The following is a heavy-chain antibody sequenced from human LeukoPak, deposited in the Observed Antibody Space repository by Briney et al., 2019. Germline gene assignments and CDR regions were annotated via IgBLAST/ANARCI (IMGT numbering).Heavy chain of an antibody. Sequence: ASVKVSCKASGYTFTGYYMHWVRQAPGQGLEWMGWINPNSGGTNYAQKFQGWVTMTRDTSISTAYMELSRLRSDDTAVYYCAREYSSSWYEYFDYWGQGTLVTVSS. J-gene: IGHJ4*02. CDR2: INPNSGGT. CDR1: GYTFTGYY. D-gene: IGHD6-13*01. CDR3: AREYSSSWYEYFDY. V-gene: IGHV1-2*04.